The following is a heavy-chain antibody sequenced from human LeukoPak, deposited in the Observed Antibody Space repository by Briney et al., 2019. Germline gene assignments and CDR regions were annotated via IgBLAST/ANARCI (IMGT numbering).Heavy chain of an antibody. Sequence: GGSLRLSCAASGFTFSSYSMNWVRQAPGKGLEWVSYISISSSNIYYADSVKGRFTISRDNAKNSLYLQMNSLRAEDTAVYYCARDAVWGYYDSSGYYPLDYWGQGTLVTVSS. D-gene: IGHD3-22*01. J-gene: IGHJ4*02. CDR3: ARDAVWGYYDSSGYYPLDY. CDR1: GFTFSSYS. CDR2: ISISSSNI. V-gene: IGHV3-48*01.